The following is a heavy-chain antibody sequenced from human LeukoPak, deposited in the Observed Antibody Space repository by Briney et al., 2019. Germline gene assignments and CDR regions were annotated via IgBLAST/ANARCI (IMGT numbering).Heavy chain of an antibody. CDR2: IYYSGST. CDR1: SGSISSGGYY. J-gene: IGHJ6*02. D-gene: IGHD6-13*01. CDR3: ARIFKDSSSYYYYGMDV. V-gene: IGHV4-61*08. Sequence: SETLSLTCTVSSGSISSGGYYWNWIRQPPGKGLEWIGYIYYSGSTYYNPSLKSRVTISVDTSKNQFSLKLSSVTAADTAVYYCARIFKDSSSYYYYGMDVWGQGTTVTVSS.